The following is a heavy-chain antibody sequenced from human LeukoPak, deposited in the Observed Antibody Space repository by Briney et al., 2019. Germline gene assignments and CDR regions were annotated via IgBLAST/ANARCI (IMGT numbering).Heavy chain of an antibody. CDR3: ARTPNIVVACFDL. CDR2: IYYSGST. Sequence: PSQTLSLTCTVSGGSISSGGYYWSWIRQHPGKGLEWIGYIYYSGSTYYNPSLKSRVTISVDTSKNQFSLKLSSVTAADTAVYHCARTPNIVVACFDLWGRGTLVTVSS. D-gene: IGHD2-21*01. V-gene: IGHV4-31*03. J-gene: IGHJ2*01. CDR1: GGSISSGGYY.